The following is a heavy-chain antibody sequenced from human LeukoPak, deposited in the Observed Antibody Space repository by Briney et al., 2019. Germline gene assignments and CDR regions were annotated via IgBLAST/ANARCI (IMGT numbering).Heavy chain of an antibody. D-gene: IGHD5-12*01. V-gene: IGHV1-69*04. CDR3: ARAISSYDLFSYYYYGMDV. CDR1: GGTFSSYA. CDR2: IIPILGIA. J-gene: IGHJ6*02. Sequence: SVKVSCKASGGTFSSYAISWVRQAPGQGLEWMGRIIPILGIANYAQKFQGRVTITADKSTSTAYMELSSLRSEDTAVYYCARAISSYDLFSYYYYGMDVWGQGTTVTVSS.